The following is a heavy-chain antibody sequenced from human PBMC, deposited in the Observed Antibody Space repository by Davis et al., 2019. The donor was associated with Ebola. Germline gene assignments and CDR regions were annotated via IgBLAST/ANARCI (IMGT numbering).Heavy chain of an antibody. Sequence: ASVKVSCKASGGTFSSYAISWVRQAPGQGLEWLGWINLNSGDTNYAQRFQGRVTMTRDTSISTAYMELSRLRSYDAAVYYFASEAFYYDSGSYHFDYWGQGTLVTVSS. V-gene: IGHV1-2*02. CDR3: ASEAFYYDSGSYHFDY. CDR1: GGTFSSYA. CDR2: INLNSGDT. J-gene: IGHJ4*02. D-gene: IGHD3-10*01.